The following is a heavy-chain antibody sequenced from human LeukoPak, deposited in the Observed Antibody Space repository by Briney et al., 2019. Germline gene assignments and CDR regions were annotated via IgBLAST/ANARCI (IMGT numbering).Heavy chain of an antibody. D-gene: IGHD3-22*01. CDR2: ITGSASST. CDR3: AKLSSKGRGYLDY. CDR1: GFTFSNCA. V-gene: IGHV3-23*01. Sequence: GGSLRLSCAASGFTFSNCAMSWVRQAPGKGLEWVSTITGSASSTYDADSVKGRFTISRDNFKNTLYLQMNSLRAEDTAVYYCAKLSSKGRGYLDYWGQGTLVTVSS. J-gene: IGHJ4*02.